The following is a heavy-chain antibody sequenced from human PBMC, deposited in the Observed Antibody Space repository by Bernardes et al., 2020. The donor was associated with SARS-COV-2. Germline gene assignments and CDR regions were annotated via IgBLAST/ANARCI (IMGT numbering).Heavy chain of an antibody. J-gene: IGHJ5*02. D-gene: IGHD3-10*01. CDR1: GSPSSSYA. V-gene: IGHV3-23*01. CDR3: AKGAVSLVRGVVPNWFDP. Sequence: GSLRLAWAAPGSPSSSYAISWVRQAPGKGLEWVSSISGSGSSPYYADSVKGRFTISRDNSKNTLFLQMNSLRAEDTAVYYCAKGAVSLVRGVVPNWFDPWGQGTLVTVSS. CDR2: ISGSGSSP.